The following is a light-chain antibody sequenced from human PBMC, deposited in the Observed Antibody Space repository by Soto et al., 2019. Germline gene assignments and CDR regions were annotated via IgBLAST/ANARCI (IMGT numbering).Light chain of an antibody. V-gene: IGKV1-5*03. Sequence: DIQMTQSPSTLSASVGDRVTITCRASESIDSWLAWHQQKPGRAPKLLISKASSLESGVPSRLSGSGFGTEFTLTIRSLQPDDFATYYCQQYNSYRAFGQGTKVDIK. CDR3: QQYNSYRA. CDR1: ESIDSW. CDR2: KAS. J-gene: IGKJ1*01.